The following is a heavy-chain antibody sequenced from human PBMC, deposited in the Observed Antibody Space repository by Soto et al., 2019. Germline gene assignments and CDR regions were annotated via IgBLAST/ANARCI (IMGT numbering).Heavy chain of an antibody. V-gene: IGHV3-30-3*02. CDR2: ISYDGNNK. CDR3: AKNDDSGSYLDH. Sequence: PGGSLRLSCAAAGFTYSTYTMHWVRQAPGKGLEWVAVISYDGNNKFYADSVKGRFTISRDSTKQTLYLQMNSLRPDDTAMYYCAKNDDSGSYLDHWGQGTLVTVSS. CDR1: GFTYSTYT. J-gene: IGHJ4*02. D-gene: IGHD3-10*01.